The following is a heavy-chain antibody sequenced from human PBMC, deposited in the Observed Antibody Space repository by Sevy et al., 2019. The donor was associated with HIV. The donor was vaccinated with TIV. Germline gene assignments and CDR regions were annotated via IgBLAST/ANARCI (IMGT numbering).Heavy chain of an antibody. D-gene: IGHD2-8*01. CDR1: GFTFSSYE. CDR2: ISSSGSTI. V-gene: IGHV3-48*03. J-gene: IGHJ6*02. Sequence: GGSLRLSCAASGFTFSSYEMNWVRQAPGKGLEWVSYISSSGSTIYYAYSVKGRFTISRDNAKNSLYLQMNSLRAEDTAVYYCARDRIYCTNGVCYTGYYYGMDVWGQGTTVTVSS. CDR3: ARDRIYCTNGVCYTGYYYGMDV.